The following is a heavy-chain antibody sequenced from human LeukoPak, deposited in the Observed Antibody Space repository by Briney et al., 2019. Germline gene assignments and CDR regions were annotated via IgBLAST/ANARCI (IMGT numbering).Heavy chain of an antibody. J-gene: IGHJ4*01. D-gene: IGHD2-21*01. CDR3: TILFAWYFDY. CDR1: GFTFSNAW. Sequence: PGGSLRLSCAASGFTFSNAWMSWVRQAPGKGLEWVGRIRPETDGGTTDYAAPVKGRFTISRDHSKNTLYLQMDSLKIEDTAVYYCTILFAWYFDYWAHRTLVTVSS. V-gene: IGHV3-15*01. CDR2: IRPETDGGTT.